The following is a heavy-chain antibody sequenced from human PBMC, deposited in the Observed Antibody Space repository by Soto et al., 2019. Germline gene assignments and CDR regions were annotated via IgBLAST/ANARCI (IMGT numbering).Heavy chain of an antibody. CDR3: AKVGPDVVVPAPLRFFDY. V-gene: IGHV3-23*01. D-gene: IGHD2-2*01. Sequence: EVHLLESGGGLVQRGGSLRLSCADSGFTFSSYAMNWVRQTPGKGLEWVSTISGSGGTTYYADSVKGRFTISRDNSKNTLYLQMNSLRAEDTAVYYCAKVGPDVVVPAPLRFFDYWGQGSLVTVSS. CDR2: ISGSGGTT. CDR1: GFTFSSYA. J-gene: IGHJ4*02.